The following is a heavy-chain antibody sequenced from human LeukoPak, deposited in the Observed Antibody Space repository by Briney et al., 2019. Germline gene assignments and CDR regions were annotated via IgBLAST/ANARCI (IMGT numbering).Heavy chain of an antibody. V-gene: IGHV3-23*01. CDR2: ISGSGGST. J-gene: IGHJ4*02. Sequence: GGSLRLSCAASGFTFGNYAMSWVRQAPGKGLEWVSAISGSGGSTYYADSVKGRFTISRDNSKNTLYLQMNSLRAEDTAVYYCAKCITGTYHFDYWGQGTLVTVSS. CDR1: GFTFGNYA. D-gene: IGHD1-7*01. CDR3: AKCITGTYHFDY.